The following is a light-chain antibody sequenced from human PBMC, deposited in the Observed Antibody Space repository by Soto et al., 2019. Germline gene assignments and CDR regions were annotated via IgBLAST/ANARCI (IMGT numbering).Light chain of an antibody. CDR3: HQASSCPYN. V-gene: IGKV1-12*01. CDR2: AAS. J-gene: IGKJ3*01. CDR1: HDIKKW. Sequence: DIQMTQSPSSVSASVGDTINITCRASHDIKKWLAWYQHKPWKAPKVLIYAASNLESGISPRFSGSGAGTEFSLTISSLQTDEFATYFCHQASSCPYNFGPG.